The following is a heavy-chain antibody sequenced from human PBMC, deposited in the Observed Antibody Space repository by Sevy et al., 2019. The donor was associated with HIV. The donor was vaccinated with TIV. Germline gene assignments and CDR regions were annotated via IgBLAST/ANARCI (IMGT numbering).Heavy chain of an antibody. J-gene: IGHJ4*02. CDR3: AREAVEMATPTGDY. CDR2: IYHSGST. V-gene: IGHV4-38-2*02. D-gene: IGHD5-12*01. Sequence: SETLSLTCTVSGYSISSGYYWGWIRQPPGKGLEWIGSIYHSGSTYHNPSLKSRVTISVDTSKNQFSLKLSSVTAADTAVYYCAREAVEMATPTGDYWGQGTLVTVSS. CDR1: GYSISSGYY.